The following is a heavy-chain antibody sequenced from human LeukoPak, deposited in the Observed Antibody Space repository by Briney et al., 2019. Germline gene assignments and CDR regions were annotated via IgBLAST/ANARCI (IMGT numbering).Heavy chain of an antibody. Sequence: ASVKVPCKASGYTFTSYGISWVRQAPGQGLEWMGWISAYNGNTNYAQKLQGRVTMTTDTSTSTAYMELRSLRSDDTAVYYCARACCSSTSCYTPWFDPWGQGTLVTVSS. V-gene: IGHV1-18*01. D-gene: IGHD2-2*02. CDR1: GYTFTSYG. CDR2: ISAYNGNT. J-gene: IGHJ5*02. CDR3: ARACCSSTSCYTPWFDP.